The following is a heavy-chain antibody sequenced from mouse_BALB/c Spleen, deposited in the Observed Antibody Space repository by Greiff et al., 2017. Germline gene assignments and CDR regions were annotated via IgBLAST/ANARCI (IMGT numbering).Heavy chain of an antibody. J-gene: IGHJ2*01. CDR1: GYTFTSYW. V-gene: IGHV1S81*02. CDR3: ARRVGYDWYFDY. D-gene: IGHD2-4*01. CDR2: INPSNGRT. Sequence: QVQLQQSGAELVKPGASVKLSCKASGYTFTSYWMHWVKQRPGQGLEWIGEINPSNGRTNYNEKFKSKATLTVDKSSSTAYMQLSSLTSEDSAVYYCARRVGYDWYFDYWGQGTTLTVSS.